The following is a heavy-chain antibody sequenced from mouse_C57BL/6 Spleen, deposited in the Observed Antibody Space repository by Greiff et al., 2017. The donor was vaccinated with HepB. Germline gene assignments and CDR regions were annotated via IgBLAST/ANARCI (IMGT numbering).Heavy chain of an antibody. CDR2: IDPETGGT. V-gene: IGHV1-15*01. D-gene: IGHD2-4*01. J-gene: IGHJ4*01. CDR1: GYTFTDYE. CDR3: TRSGSPMITTRYYAMDY. Sequence: QVQLQQSGAELVRPGASVTLSCKASGYTFTDYEMHWVKQTPVHGLEWIGAIDPETGGTAYNQKFKGKAILTADKSSSTAYMELRSLTSEDSAVYYCTRSGSPMITTRYYAMDYWGQGTSVTVSS.